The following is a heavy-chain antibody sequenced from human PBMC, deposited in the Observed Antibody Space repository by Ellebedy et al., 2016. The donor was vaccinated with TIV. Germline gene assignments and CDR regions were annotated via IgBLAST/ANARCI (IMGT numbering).Heavy chain of an antibody. Sequence: ETLSLTXAASGFTFSSYSMNWVRQAPGKGLEWVSSISSSSSYIYYADSVKGRFTISRDNAKNSLYLQMNSLRAEDTAVYYCAREGDEGYGDYYMDVWGKGTTVTVSS. V-gene: IGHV3-21*01. CDR2: ISSSSSYI. J-gene: IGHJ6*03. D-gene: IGHD4-17*01. CDR1: GFTFSSYS. CDR3: AREGDEGYGDYYMDV.